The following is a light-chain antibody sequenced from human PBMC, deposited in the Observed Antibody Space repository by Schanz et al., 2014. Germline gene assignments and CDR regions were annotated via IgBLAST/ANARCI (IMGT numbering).Light chain of an antibody. Sequence: EIVLTQSPPTLSLSPGERATLSCRASQSVSSYLAWYQQKPGQAPRLLIYDASNRATGFPARFSGSGSGTDFTLTISRLEPEDFAVYYCQHYGSSSWTFGQGTKVAIK. J-gene: IGKJ1*01. V-gene: IGKV3-11*01. CDR1: QSVSSY. CDR3: QHYGSSSWT. CDR2: DAS.